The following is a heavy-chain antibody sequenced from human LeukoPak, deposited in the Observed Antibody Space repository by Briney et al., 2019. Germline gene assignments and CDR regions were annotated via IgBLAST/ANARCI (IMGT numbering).Heavy chain of an antibody. V-gene: IGHV3-66*01. CDR2: IYSGGST. CDR1: GFTVSSNY. J-gene: IGHJ4*02. Sequence: PGGSLRLSCAVSGFTVSSNYMSWVRQAPGKGLEWVSVIYSGGSTYYADSVKGRFIISRDNSKNTLYLQMSSLRAEDMAVYYCARGPSIAGGPSSLFDYWGQGTLVTVSS. CDR3: ARGPSIAGGPSSLFDY. D-gene: IGHD6-13*01.